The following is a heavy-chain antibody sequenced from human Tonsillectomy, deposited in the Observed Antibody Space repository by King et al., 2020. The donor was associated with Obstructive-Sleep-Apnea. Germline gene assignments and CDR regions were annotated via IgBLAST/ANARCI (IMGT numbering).Heavy chain of an antibody. J-gene: IGHJ5*02. CDR2: INEGGGER. CDR1: GFTFSSYW. D-gene: IGHD4-17*01. V-gene: IGHV3-7*03. Sequence: VQLVESGGGVVQPGGSLRLSCAASGFTFSSYWMGWVRQAPGKGLEWVANINEGGGERNYVDSVKGRFTISRDNAKNSLFLQMNSLRAEDTAGDYCAGVGGPYGDYGVFRFDPWGQETLVTVSS. CDR3: AGVGGPYGDYGVFRFDP.